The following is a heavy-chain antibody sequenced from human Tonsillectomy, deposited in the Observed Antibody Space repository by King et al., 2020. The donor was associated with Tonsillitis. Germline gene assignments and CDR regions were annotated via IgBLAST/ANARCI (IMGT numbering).Heavy chain of an antibody. CDR2: ISRSGRTI. D-gene: IGHD3-10*01. CDR3: AGDRWFGGV. Sequence: VQLVESGGGLVKPGGSLRLSCAASGFTFSDHYISWIRQAPGKGLEWGSYISRSGRTIYYVDSVKGRFPLSRDNAKNSLYLQMNSLRAEDTAVYYCAGDRWFGGVWGQGTTVTVSS. CDR1: GFTFSDHY. V-gene: IGHV3-11*01. J-gene: IGHJ6*02.